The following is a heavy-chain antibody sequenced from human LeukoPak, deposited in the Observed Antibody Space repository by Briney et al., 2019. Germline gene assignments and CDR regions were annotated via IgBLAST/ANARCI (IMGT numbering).Heavy chain of an antibody. CDR1: GGSISSYY. Sequence: SETLSLTCTVSGGSISSYYWSWIRQPPGKGLEWIGYIYYSGSTNYNPSLKSRVTISVKTSKNQFSLKLSPVTAADTAVYYCARVGVDYSGNIIKYFFDYWGQGTLVTVSS. CDR3: ARVGVDYSGNIIKYFFDY. CDR2: IYYSGST. J-gene: IGHJ4*02. V-gene: IGHV4-59*01. D-gene: IGHD4-23*01.